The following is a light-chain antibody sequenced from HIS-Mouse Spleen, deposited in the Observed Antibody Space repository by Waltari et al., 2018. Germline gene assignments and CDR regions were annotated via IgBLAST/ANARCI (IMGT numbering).Light chain of an antibody. V-gene: IGKV1-9*01. CDR3: QQLNSYPPT. Sequence: DLQLTQSPSFLSASVADRVTITCRASQGLSSYLAWYQQKPGKAPKLLIYAASTLQSGVPSRFSGSGSGTEFTLTISSLQPEDFATYYCQQLNSYPPTFGQGTKVEIK. J-gene: IGKJ1*01. CDR2: AAS. CDR1: QGLSSY.